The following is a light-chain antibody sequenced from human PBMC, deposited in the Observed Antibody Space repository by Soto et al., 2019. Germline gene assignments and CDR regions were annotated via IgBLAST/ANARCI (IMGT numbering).Light chain of an antibody. CDR2: DAS. CDR3: QHRSNWPLT. J-gene: IGKJ4*01. V-gene: IGKV3-11*01. Sequence: EIVLTQSPATLSLSPGERATLSCRASQSVSSFLAWYQQKPGQAPRLLIYDASNRATGIPARFSGSGSGTDFTLTISSLEPEDFAVYYCQHRSNWPLTFGGGTMVEIK. CDR1: QSVSSF.